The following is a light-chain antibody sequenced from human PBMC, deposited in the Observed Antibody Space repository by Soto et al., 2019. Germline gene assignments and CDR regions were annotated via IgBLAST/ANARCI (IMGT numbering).Light chain of an antibody. CDR3: QSGT. V-gene: IGKV3-20*01. CDR2: GAC. Sequence: IVLTQYPGTLSLSPGERATLSCRASQSVSSSYLAWYQQRPGQPPRLLIYGACIRAAGIPERFSGSGSGTDFTLTISRLEPEDFAMYYCQSGTFGPGTKVDIK. CDR1: QSVSSSY. J-gene: IGKJ3*01.